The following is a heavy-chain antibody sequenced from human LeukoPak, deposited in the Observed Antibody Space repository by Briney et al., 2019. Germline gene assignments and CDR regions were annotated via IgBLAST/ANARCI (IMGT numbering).Heavy chain of an antibody. D-gene: IGHD4-17*01. CDR3: ARGYGYDAFDI. Sequence: PGRSLRLSCAASGFTFSSYAMHWVRQAPGKGLEWVAVISYDGSNKYYADSVKGRFTTSRDNSKNTLYLQMNSLRAEDTAVYYCARGYGYDAFDIWGQGTVVTVSS. CDR2: ISYDGSNK. CDR1: GFTFSSYA. J-gene: IGHJ3*02. V-gene: IGHV3-30*04.